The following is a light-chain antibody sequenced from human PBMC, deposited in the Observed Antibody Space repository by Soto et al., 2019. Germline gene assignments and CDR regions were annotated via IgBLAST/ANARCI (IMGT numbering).Light chain of an antibody. CDR1: SSDVGSYNL. Sequence: QSALTQPASVSGSPGQSITISCTGTSSDVGSYNLVSWYQQHPGKAPKLMIYEGSKRPSGVSNRFSGSKSGNTAYLTISGLQAEDEAGYYCCSYAGSSTFVFGGGTKLTVL. CDR3: CSYAGSSTFV. CDR2: EGS. J-gene: IGLJ2*01. V-gene: IGLV2-23*03.